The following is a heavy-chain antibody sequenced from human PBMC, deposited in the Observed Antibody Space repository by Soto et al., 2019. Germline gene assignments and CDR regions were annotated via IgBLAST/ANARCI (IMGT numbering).Heavy chain of an antibody. V-gene: IGHV3-33*01. CDR1: GFTFSTYA. Sequence: QVQLVESGGGVVQPGRSLRLSCVASGFTFSTYAMHWVRQAPGKGLEGVAVIYYDGSNKYYADSVKGRFSISRDNSKNTLHLEMNRLRAEDTAVYYCARAYCSNAVCYYYFDLWGQGTLVTVSS. J-gene: IGHJ4*02. CDR2: IYYDGSNK. D-gene: IGHD2-8*01. CDR3: ARAYCSNAVCYYYFDL.